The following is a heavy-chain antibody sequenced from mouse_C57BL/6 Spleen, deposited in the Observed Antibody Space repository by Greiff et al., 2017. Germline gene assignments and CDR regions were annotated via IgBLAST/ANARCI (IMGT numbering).Heavy chain of an antibody. CDR2: IDPSDSET. CDR1: GYTFTSYW. D-gene: IGHD2-3*01. V-gene: IGHV1-52*01. CDR3: ARDGYYAYAMDY. J-gene: IGHJ4*01. Sequence: QVQLQPSGAELVRPGSSVKLSCKASGYTFTSYWMHWVKQRPIQGLEWIGNIDPSDSETHYNQKFKDKATLTVDKSSSTAYMQLSSLTSEDSAVYYCARDGYYAYAMDYWGQGTAVTVSS.